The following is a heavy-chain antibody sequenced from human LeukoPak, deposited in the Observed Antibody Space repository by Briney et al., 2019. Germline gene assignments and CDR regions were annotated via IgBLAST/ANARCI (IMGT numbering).Heavy chain of an antibody. V-gene: IGHV3-23*01. CDR1: GFTFSSYG. CDR3: TTLRPYIQPR. D-gene: IGHD5-18*01. J-gene: IGHJ3*01. Sequence: PGGTLRLSCAASGFTFSSYGMSWVRQAPGKGLEWVSAISGSGGSTYYADSVKGRFTISRDNSKNTLYLQMNSLKTEDTAVYYCTTLRPYIQPRWGQGTMVTVSS. CDR2: ISGSGGST.